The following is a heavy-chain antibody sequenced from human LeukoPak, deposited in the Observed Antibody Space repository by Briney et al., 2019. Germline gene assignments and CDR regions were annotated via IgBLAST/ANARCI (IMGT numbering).Heavy chain of an antibody. J-gene: IGHJ3*02. V-gene: IGHV1-18*01. Sequence: ASVKVSCKASGYTFTSYGISWVRQAPGQGLEWMGWISAYNGNTNYAQKLQGRVTMTTDTSTSTAYMELRSLRSDDTAVYYCARDQKYDFWSGDWGAFDIWGQGTMVTVSS. CDR2: ISAYNGNT. D-gene: IGHD3-3*01. CDR3: ARDQKYDFWSGDWGAFDI. CDR1: GYTFTSYG.